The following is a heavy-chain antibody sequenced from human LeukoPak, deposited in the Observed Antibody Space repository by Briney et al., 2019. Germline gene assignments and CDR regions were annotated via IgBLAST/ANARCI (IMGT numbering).Heavy chain of an antibody. Sequence: SETLSLTCAVYGGSFSGYYWSWIRQPPGKGLEWIGEINHSGSTNYNPSLKSRVTISVETSKNQFSLKLSSVTAADTAVYYCARESFYYYDSSGYYSRYRYFDYWGQGTLVTVSS. CDR3: ARESFYYYDSSGYYSRYRYFDY. CDR2: INHSGST. J-gene: IGHJ4*02. D-gene: IGHD3-22*01. V-gene: IGHV4-34*01. CDR1: GGSFSGYY.